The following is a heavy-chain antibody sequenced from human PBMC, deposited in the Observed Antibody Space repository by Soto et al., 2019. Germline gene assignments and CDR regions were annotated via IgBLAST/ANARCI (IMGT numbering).Heavy chain of an antibody. CDR3: PRPGISAAGYYFAH. J-gene: IGHJ4*01. V-gene: IGHV4-59*01. CDR1: GGSISSYY. Sequence: SETLSLTCTVSGGSISSYYWSWIRQPPGKGLEWIGYIYYSGSTNYNPSLKSRVTISVDTSKNQFSLKLSSVTAADKAVYYCPRPGISAAGYYFAHWGHLTLATVSS. D-gene: IGHD6-13*01. CDR2: IYYSGST.